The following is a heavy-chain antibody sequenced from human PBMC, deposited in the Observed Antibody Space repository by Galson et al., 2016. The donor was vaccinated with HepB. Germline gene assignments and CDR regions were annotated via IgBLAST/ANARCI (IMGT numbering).Heavy chain of an antibody. CDR1: GYTFTGYY. D-gene: IGHD4-17*01. CDR3: ARDYGDNSFYGMDV. V-gene: IGHV1-2*02. CDR2: INPNSGGT. Sequence: SVKVSCKASGYTFTGYYMHWVRQAPGQGLEWMGWINPNSGGTNYAQKFQGRVSMTRDTSIRTAYVELSRLRSDDTAVYYCARDYGDNSFYGMDVWGQGTTVTVSS. J-gene: IGHJ6*02.